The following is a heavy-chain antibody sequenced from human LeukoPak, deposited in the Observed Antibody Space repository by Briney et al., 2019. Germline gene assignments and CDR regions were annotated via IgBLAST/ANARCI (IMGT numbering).Heavy chain of an antibody. CDR1: GFTFSSYA. J-gene: IGHJ4*02. V-gene: IGHV3-23*01. CDR3: AKLDYGDYVLGY. Sequence: PGGSLRLSCAASGFTFSSYAMSWVHQAPGKGLEWVSAISGSGGSTYYADSVKGRFTISRDNSKNTLYLQMNSLRAEDTAVYYCAKLDYGDYVLGYWGQGTLVTVSS. CDR2: ISGSGGST. D-gene: IGHD4-17*01.